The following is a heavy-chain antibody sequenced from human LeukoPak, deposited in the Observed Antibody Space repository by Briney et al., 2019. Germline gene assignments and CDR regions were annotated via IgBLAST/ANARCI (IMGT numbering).Heavy chain of an antibody. D-gene: IGHD6-19*01. Sequence: GGSLRLSCAASGFTFSTYAMSWVRQAPGKGLEWVANIRQDGREKCYVDSVKGRFTISRDNADNSLYLQMNSLKGEDTAVYYCARYGNGQWLAHYAFDMWGPGTMVTVSS. V-gene: IGHV3-7*01. CDR2: IRQDGREK. CDR3: ARYGNGQWLAHYAFDM. J-gene: IGHJ3*02. CDR1: GFTFSTYA.